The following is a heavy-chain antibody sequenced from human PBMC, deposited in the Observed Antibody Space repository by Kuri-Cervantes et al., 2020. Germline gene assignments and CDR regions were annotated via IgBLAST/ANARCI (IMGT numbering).Heavy chain of an antibody. CDR3: ARGILNYSFYYMDV. D-gene: IGHD2/OR15-2a*01. J-gene: IGHJ6*03. CDR2: IYYSGST. Sequence: SETLSLTCTVSGGSISSYYWSWIRQPPGKGLEWIGYIYYSGSTNYNPSLKSRVTISVDTSKNQFSLRLSSVTAADTAVYYCARGILNYSFYYMDVWGKGTTVTVSS. CDR1: GGSISSYY. V-gene: IGHV4-59*01.